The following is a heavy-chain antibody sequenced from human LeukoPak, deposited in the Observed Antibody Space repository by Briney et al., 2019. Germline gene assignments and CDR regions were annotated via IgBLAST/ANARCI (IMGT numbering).Heavy chain of an antibody. CDR2: IYCSGST. D-gene: IGHD3-3*01. Sequence: SETLSLTCTVSGGSISSYYWSWIRQPPGKGLEWIGYIYCSGSTNYNPSLKSRVTISVDTSKNQFSLKLSSVTAADTAVYYCARGGNVLRFLEWLSFDYWGQGTLVTVSS. V-gene: IGHV4-59*01. CDR1: GGSISSYY. J-gene: IGHJ4*02. CDR3: ARGGNVLRFLEWLSFDY.